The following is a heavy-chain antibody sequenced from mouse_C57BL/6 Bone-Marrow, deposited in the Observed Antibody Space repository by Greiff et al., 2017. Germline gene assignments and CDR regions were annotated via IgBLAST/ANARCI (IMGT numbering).Heavy chain of an antibody. CDR3: TGREGLITTVEESSGNYFDY. CDR1: GFTFSNYW. D-gene: IGHD1-1*01. V-gene: IGHV6-3*01. CDR2: IRLKSDNYAT. J-gene: IGHJ2*01. Sequence: EVKVEESGGGLVQPGGSMKLSCVASGFTFSNYWMNWVRQSPGKGLEWVAQIRLKSDNYATHYAVSVKGRLTIPRDDSKSSVYLQMNNLSAEDTRIDYCTGREGLITTVEESSGNYFDYWGQGTTLTVSS.